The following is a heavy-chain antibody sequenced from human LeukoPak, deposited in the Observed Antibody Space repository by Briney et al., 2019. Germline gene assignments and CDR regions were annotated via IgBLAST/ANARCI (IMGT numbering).Heavy chain of an antibody. CDR3: AKLRGLSSSSENNWFDP. D-gene: IGHD6-6*01. Sequence: GGSLRLSCVASGFTFTSYGMSWVRQAPGKRLEWVSGISGSGDATYYADSVKGRFTISRDNSKNTLYLQMNSLRAEETAVYYCAKLRGLSSSSENNWFDPWGQGTQVTVSS. CDR2: ISGSGDAT. V-gene: IGHV3-23*01. CDR1: GFTFTSYG. J-gene: IGHJ5*02.